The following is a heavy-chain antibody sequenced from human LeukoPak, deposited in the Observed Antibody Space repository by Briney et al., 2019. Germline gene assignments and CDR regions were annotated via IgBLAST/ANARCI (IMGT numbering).Heavy chain of an antibody. J-gene: IGHJ4*02. V-gene: IGHV1-46*01. D-gene: IGHD6-13*01. Sequence: GSVKVSCKASGYTFTSYYMHWVRQAPGQGLEWMGIINPSGGSTSYAQKFQGRVTMTRDTSTSTVYMELSSLRSEDTAVYYCARVLRIAAAGTSPLVYWGQGTLVTVSS. CDR2: INPSGGST. CDR3: ARVLRIAAAGTSPLVY. CDR1: GYTFTSYY.